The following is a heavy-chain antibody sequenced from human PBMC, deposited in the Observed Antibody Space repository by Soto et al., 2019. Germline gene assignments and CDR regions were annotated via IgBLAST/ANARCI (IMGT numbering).Heavy chain of an antibody. D-gene: IGHD6-13*01. V-gene: IGHV3-23*01. Sequence: SLRLSCAASGFTFSSYAMSWVRQAPGKGLEWVSAISGSGGSTYYADSVKGRVTISRDNSKNTLYLQMNSLRAEDTAVYYCAKDRVSSTNWFDPWGQGTLVTVSS. CDR3: AKDRVSSTNWFDP. CDR2: ISGSGGST. J-gene: IGHJ5*02. CDR1: GFTFSSYA.